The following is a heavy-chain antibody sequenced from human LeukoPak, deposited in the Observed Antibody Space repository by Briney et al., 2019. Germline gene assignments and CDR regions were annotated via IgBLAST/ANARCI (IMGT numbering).Heavy chain of an antibody. V-gene: IGHV1-18*01. J-gene: IGHJ6*03. CDR3: ARSSYYYYYMDV. CDR1: GYTFTSFD. CDR2: ISGNNGNT. D-gene: IGHD2-2*01. Sequence: GASVKVSCKASGYTFTSFDISWVRQAPGEGLEWMGWISGNNGNTNYAQKLQGRVSVTTDTSTSTAYMDLRSLRSDDTAVYYCARSSYYYYYMDVWGKGTTVTVSS.